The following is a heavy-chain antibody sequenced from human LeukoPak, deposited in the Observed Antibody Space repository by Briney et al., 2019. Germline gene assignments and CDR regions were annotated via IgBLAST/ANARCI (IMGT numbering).Heavy chain of an antibody. J-gene: IGHJ4*02. Sequence: GASVKASCKASGYTFTNYAMNWVRQAPGQGLEWMGWIHPSTGNPAYAQGFTGRSVFPLDTSVSTTYMEISSLKAEDTAVYFCARAFQSLGGLSLPDYWGQGTLVTVSS. CDR2: IHPSTGNP. CDR1: GYTFTNYA. V-gene: IGHV7-4-1*02. D-gene: IGHD3-16*02. CDR3: ARAFQSLGGLSLPDY.